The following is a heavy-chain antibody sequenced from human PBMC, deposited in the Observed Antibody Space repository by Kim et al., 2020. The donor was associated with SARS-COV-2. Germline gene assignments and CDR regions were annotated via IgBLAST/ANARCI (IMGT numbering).Heavy chain of an antibody. D-gene: IGHD6-6*01. CDR3: AREVESMDY. Sequence: SAQKFKGRITVTSDTSTGTVYMELSSLRSEDTAVYYCAREVESMDYWGQGTLVSVSS. V-gene: IGHV1-46*01. J-gene: IGHJ4*02.